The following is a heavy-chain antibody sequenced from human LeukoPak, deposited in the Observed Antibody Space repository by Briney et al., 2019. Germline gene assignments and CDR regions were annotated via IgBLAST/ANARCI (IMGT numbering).Heavy chain of an antibody. Sequence: SETLSLTCAVYGGSFSGYYWSWIRQPPGKGLEWIGEINHSGSTNYNPSLKSRVTISVDTSKNQFSLKLSSVTAADTAVYYCARGLQAYYGDYGGSNWFDPWGQGTLVTVSS. J-gene: IGHJ5*02. V-gene: IGHV4-34*01. D-gene: IGHD4-17*01. CDR2: INHSGST. CDR3: ARGLQAYYGDYGGSNWFDP. CDR1: GGSFSGYY.